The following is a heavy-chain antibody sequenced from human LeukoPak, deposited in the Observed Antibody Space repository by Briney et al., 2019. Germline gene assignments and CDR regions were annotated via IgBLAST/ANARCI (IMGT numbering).Heavy chain of an antibody. J-gene: IGHJ4*02. CDR2: IHPSGML. D-gene: IGHD3-22*01. CDR1: GASFSSGDQY. V-gene: IGHV4-31*03. CDR3: TRGLDSRKLGY. Sequence: SQTLSLTCTVSGASFSSGDQYWNWIRQSPGKGLEWIGSIHPSGMLYNNPSLESRVTISIDTSKNQFSLNLNSVTAADTAVYFCTRGLDSRKLGYWGQGTLVTVSS.